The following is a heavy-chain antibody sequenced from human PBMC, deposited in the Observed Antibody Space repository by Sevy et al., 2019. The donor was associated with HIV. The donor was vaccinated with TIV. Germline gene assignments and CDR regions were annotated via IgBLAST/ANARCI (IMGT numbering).Heavy chain of an antibody. J-gene: IGHJ4*02. CDR2: ISSNGGST. CDR1: GFTFSSYA. CDR3: VKEFYGSGSYSDY. D-gene: IGHD3-10*01. Sequence: GGSLRLSCSASGFTFSSYAMHWVRQAPGKGLEYVSAISSNGGSTYYADSVKGRFTISRDNSKNTLYLQMRSLGAEDTAVYYCVKEFYGSGSYSDYWGQGTLVTVSS. V-gene: IGHV3-64D*06.